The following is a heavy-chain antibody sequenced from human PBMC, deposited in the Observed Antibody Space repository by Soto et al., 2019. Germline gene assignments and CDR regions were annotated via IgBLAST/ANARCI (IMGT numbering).Heavy chain of an antibody. CDR3: AREIGYWSSGSCYSSYTFDI. V-gene: IGHV1-69*02. D-gene: IGHD2-15*01. CDR2: IIPILGIA. Sequence: QVQLVQSGAEVTKPGSSVKVSCKASGGTFNNYTISWVRQAPGQGLEWMTRIIPILGIANYAQKFQGRVTINADKSTSTAYMEMSSLRSEDTAVYYCAREIGYWSSGSCYSSYTFDIWGHGTVVTVSS. J-gene: IGHJ3*02. CDR1: GGTFNNYT.